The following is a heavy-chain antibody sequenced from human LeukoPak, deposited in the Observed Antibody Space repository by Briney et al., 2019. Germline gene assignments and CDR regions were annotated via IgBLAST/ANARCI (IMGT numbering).Heavy chain of an antibody. Sequence: SETLSLTCSVSGVSISTYYWIWIRQPPAKGLEWMGFFSYSGSTKYNPSLKSRVTMSVDTSKNQFSLKLNSVTAADTAVYYCARMYSGTSYYFDFWGQGALVTVSS. CDR1: GVSISTYY. D-gene: IGHD1-26*01. CDR3: ARMYSGTSYYFDF. CDR2: FSYSGST. V-gene: IGHV4-59*01. J-gene: IGHJ4*02.